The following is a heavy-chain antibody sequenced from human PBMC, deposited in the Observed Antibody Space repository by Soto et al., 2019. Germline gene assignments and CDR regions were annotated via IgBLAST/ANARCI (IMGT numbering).Heavy chain of an antibody. CDR2: IVVGSGNP. V-gene: IGHV1-58*02. CDR1: GFTFTSSA. D-gene: IGHD3-3*01. Sequence: SVKVSCKASGFTFTSSAMQWVRQARGQRLEWIGWIVVGSGNPNYAQKFQERVTITRDMSTSTAYMELSSLRSEDTAVYYCAAYDFWSGYSLDAFDIWGQGTMVTVSS. CDR3: AAYDFWSGYSLDAFDI. J-gene: IGHJ3*02.